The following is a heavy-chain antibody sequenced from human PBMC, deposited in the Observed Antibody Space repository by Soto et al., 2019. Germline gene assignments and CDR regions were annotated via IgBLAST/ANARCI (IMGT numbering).Heavy chain of an antibody. J-gene: IGHJ4*02. CDR3: ARGLLGSSWIDY. D-gene: IGHD6-13*01. Sequence: ASVKVSCKASGYTFTSYCINWVRQATGQGLEWMGWMNPNSGNTGYAQKFQGRVTMTRNTSISTAYMELSSLRSEDTAVYYCARGLLGSSWIDYWGQGTLVTVSS. V-gene: IGHV1-8*01. CDR2: MNPNSGNT. CDR1: GYTFTSYC.